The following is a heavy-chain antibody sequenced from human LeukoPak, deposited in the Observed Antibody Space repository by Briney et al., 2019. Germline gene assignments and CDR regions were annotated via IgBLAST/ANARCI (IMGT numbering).Heavy chain of an antibody. CDR1: GFTVSSNY. CDR3: ARVIIISVARWFDP. V-gene: IGHV3-66*01. J-gene: IGHJ5*02. CDR2: IYSGGST. D-gene: IGHD3-16*02. Sequence: VGSLRLSCAASGFTVSSNYMSWVRQAPGKGLDGVSVIYSGGSTYYADSVKGRFTISRDNSKNTLYLQMNSMRAEDTAVYYCARVIIISVARWFDPWGQGTLVTVSS.